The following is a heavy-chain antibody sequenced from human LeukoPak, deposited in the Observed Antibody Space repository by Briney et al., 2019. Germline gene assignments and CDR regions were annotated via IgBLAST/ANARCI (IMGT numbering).Heavy chain of an antibody. J-gene: IGHJ6*03. CDR1: GGTFSSYA. D-gene: IGHD3-9*01. Sequence: SVKVSCKASGGTFSSYAISWVRQAPGQGLEWMGGIIPIFGTANYAQKFQGRVTITADESTSTAYMELSSLRSEDTAVYYCARGGDGIRYFVDMDVWGKGTMVTISS. V-gene: IGHV1-69*13. CDR3: ARGGDGIRYFVDMDV. CDR2: IIPIFGTA.